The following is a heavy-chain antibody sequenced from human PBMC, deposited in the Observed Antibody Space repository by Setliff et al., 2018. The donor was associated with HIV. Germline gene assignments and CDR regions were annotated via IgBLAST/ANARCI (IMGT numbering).Heavy chain of an antibody. CDR3: ATDRTQTGISLVRGRLTDPARYPLDH. CDR2: INVYNGDT. J-gene: IGHJ4*02. V-gene: IGHV1-18*01. Sequence: ASVKVSCKASDYPFSNFGISWVRQAPGQGLEWMAWINVYNGDTNFAQKFQGRVTMTKDTSTGTAYMELSSLRSDDTAVYYCATDRTQTGISLVRGRLTDPARYPLDHWGQGILVTVSS. D-gene: IGHD3-10*01. CDR1: DYPFSNFG.